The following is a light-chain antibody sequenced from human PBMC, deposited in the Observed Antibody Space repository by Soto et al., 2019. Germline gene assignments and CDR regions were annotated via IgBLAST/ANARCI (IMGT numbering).Light chain of an antibody. CDR3: QQRDKRPLYT. J-gene: IGKJ2*01. V-gene: IGKV3-11*01. Sequence: EIVLTQSPATLSLSLGERATLSCRASQSVSSDLAWYQHKAGQAPRLLIYDASHRATGVPARFSGSGSGTDFTLTISSLEPEDFAVYYCQQRDKRPLYTFGQGTKLEIK. CDR1: QSVSSD. CDR2: DAS.